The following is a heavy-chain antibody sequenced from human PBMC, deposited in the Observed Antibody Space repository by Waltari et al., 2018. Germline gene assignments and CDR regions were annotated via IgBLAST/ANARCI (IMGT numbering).Heavy chain of an antibody. J-gene: IGHJ4*01. CDR2: ISSGASTI. D-gene: IGHD1-26*01. Sequence: EVQLVESGGGLVQPGGSLRLLCAASGFTFRNYEMNWVRQAPGKGLELVSYISSGASTIFYADSVKGRFTISRDNAKNSVYLEMNSLRADDTAIYYCARGEGGANEYWGQGTLVTVSS. CDR1: GFTFRNYE. CDR3: ARGEGGANEY. V-gene: IGHV3-48*03.